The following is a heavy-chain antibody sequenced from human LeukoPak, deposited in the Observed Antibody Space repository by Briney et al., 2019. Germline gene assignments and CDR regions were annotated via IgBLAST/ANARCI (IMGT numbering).Heavy chain of an antibody. CDR2: IYYSGST. V-gene: IGHV4-39*07. CDR3: ARELWFANAPGSWLDP. CDR1: GGSISSSSYF. D-gene: IGHD3-10*01. J-gene: IGHJ5*02. Sequence: SETLSLTCTVSGGSISSSSYFWGWIRQPPGKGLEWIGSIYYSGSTYYNPSHKSRVTISVDTSKNQFSLKLSSVTAADTAVYYCARELWFANAPGSWLDPWGQGTLVTVSS.